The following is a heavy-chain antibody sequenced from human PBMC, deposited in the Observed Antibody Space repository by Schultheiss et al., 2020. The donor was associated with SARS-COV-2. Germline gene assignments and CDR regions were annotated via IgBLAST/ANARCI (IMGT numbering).Heavy chain of an antibody. J-gene: IGHJ3*01. Sequence: GGSLRLSCAASGFTFSSYAMSWVRQAPGKGLEWVSVIGGDGSGINYADSVKGRFTISRDSSKNTLYLQMNSLRVEDAAVYYCARRGFYYGSGTHGNAFDVWGQGTMVTVSS. V-gene: IGHV3-23*01. CDR3: ARRGFYYGSGTHGNAFDV. CDR2: IGGDGSGI. D-gene: IGHD3-10*01. CDR1: GFTFSSYA.